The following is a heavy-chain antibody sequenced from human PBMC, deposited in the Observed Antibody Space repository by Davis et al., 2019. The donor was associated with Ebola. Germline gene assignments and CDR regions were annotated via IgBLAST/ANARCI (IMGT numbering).Heavy chain of an antibody. Sequence: GESLKISCAASGFTFSSYWMSWVRQAPGKGLEWVANIKQDGSEKYYVDSVKGRFTISRDNAKDSLYLQMNSLRAEDTAVYYCARTSYCTNGVCLYDNAFDIWGQGTMVTVSS. J-gene: IGHJ3*02. CDR1: GFTFSSYW. CDR3: ARTSYCTNGVCLYDNAFDI. CDR2: IKQDGSEK. V-gene: IGHV3-7*03. D-gene: IGHD2-8*01.